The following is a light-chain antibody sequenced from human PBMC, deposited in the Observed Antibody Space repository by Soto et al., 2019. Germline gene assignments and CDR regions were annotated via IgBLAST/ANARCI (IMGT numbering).Light chain of an antibody. Sequence: DIVMTQSPLSLPVTPGEPASISCRSSQSLLHSNGYNYLDWYLQKPGQSPQLLLYLASNRASGVPDRFSGSGSGRDFTLKISRVEAEDVGVYYCMQSLQTLPLTFGGGTKVEMK. CDR2: LAS. CDR3: MQSLQTLPLT. J-gene: IGKJ4*01. CDR1: QSLLHSNGYNY. V-gene: IGKV2-28*01.